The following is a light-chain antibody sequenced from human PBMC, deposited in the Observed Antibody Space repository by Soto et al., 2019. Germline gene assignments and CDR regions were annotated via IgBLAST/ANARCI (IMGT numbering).Light chain of an antibody. V-gene: IGKV4-1*01. CDR3: QQYESTPPT. Sequence: DIVMTQSPDSLAVSLGERATINCKSSQSVLYNSNNKHYLAWYPQRPGQPPKLLLYWASTRQSGVPDRFSGSGSGTDFTLTITSLHAEDVAVYYCQQYESTPPTFGQGNKLEIK. CDR2: WAS. J-gene: IGKJ2*01. CDR1: QSVLYNSNNKHY.